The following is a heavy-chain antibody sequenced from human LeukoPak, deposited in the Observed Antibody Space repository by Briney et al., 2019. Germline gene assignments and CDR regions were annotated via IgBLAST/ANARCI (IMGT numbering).Heavy chain of an antibody. CDR1: GGSISSSRYY. Sequence: SETLSLTCTVSGGSISSSRYYWGWIRQPPGKGLEWIGSIYYSGITYYNPSLKSRVTISVDTSKNQFSLELTSVTAADTAVYYCARDGREVANGFDYWGQGTLVTVSS. CDR3: ARDGREVANGFDY. V-gene: IGHV4-39*07. D-gene: IGHD5-24*01. J-gene: IGHJ4*02. CDR2: IYYSGIT.